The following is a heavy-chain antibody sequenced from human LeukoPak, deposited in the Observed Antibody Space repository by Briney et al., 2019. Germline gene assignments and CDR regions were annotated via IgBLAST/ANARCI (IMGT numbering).Heavy chain of an antibody. V-gene: IGHV1-24*01. Sequence: ASVKVSCKASGYTFTSYDINWVRQATGQGLERMGGFDPEDGETIYAQKFQGRVTMTEDTSTDTVYMELSSLRSEDTAVYYCATTRITGTTKGYDAFDIRGQGTMVTVSS. CDR2: FDPEDGET. D-gene: IGHD1-20*01. CDR1: GYTFTSYD. J-gene: IGHJ3*02. CDR3: ATTRITGTTKGYDAFDI.